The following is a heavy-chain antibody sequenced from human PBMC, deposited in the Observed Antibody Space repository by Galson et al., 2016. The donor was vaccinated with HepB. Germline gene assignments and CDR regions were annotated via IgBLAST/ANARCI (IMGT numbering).Heavy chain of an antibody. J-gene: IGHJ4*02. CDR2: ISSGGRDT. Sequence: SLRLSCAASGFKFNNYAMHWVRQAPGKGLEYVSHISSGGRDTNYADSVKGRFTISRDNAKKSLYLQMNSLRAEDTAVYYCARDRTSRAALDYWGQGTLVTVSS. CDR3: ARDRTSRAALDY. V-gene: IGHV3-48*03. CDR1: GFKFNNYA. D-gene: IGHD6-25*01.